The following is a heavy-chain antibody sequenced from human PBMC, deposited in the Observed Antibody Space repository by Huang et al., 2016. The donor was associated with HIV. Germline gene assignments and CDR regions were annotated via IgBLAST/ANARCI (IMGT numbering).Heavy chain of an antibody. CDR2: ISSSSSYI. D-gene: IGHD6-13*01. Sequence: EVQLVESGGGLVKPGGSLRLSCAASGFTFSSYSMNWVRQAPGKGLEWGSSISSSSSYIYYADSVKGRFTIARDNAKNSLYLQMNSLRAEDTAVYYCARPPPIAAADDYYFDYWGQGALVTVSS. CDR3: ARPPPIAAADDYYFDY. V-gene: IGHV3-21*01. J-gene: IGHJ4*02. CDR1: GFTFSSYS.